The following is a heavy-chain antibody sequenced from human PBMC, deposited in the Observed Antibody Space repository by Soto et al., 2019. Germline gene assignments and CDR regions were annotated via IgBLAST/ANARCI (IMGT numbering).Heavy chain of an antibody. CDR2: INPNSGGT. CDR3: AHPQYYYGSGSYYEDYYYGMDV. V-gene: IGHV1-2*02. CDR1: GYTFTGYY. J-gene: IGHJ6*01. Sequence: ASVKVSCKASGYTFTGYYMHWVRQAPGQGLEWMGWINPNSGGTNYAQKFQGRVTMTRDTSISTAYMELSRLRSDDTAVYYCAHPQYYYGSGSYYEDYYYGMDVWGQGATVTVPQ. D-gene: IGHD3-10*01.